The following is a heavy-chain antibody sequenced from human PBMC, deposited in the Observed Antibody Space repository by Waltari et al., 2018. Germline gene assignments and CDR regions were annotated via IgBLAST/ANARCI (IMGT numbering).Heavy chain of an antibody. J-gene: IGHJ4*02. V-gene: IGHV4-38-2*02. CDR1: GSSHSSGYS. CDR3: ARDATGGEMATIKPFYYFDY. CDR2: INHSGST. Sequence: QVPLQDSGPGLVKPSETLSLTCAVSGSSHSSGYSWGWLRHPPGKGLEWIGRINHSGSTYYNPSLKRRVTISVDTSKNQFSLKLSSVTAADTAVYYCARDATGGEMATIKPFYYFDYWGQGTLVTVSS. D-gene: IGHD5-12*01.